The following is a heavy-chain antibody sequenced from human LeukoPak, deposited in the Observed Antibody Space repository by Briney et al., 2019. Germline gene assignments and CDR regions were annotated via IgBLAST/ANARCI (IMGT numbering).Heavy chain of an antibody. CDR2: IYHSGST. J-gene: IGHJ4*02. D-gene: IGHD3-10*01. CDR1: GYSISSGYY. Sequence: SETLSLTCTVSGYSISSGYYWDWIRQPPGRGLEWIGSIYHSGSTYYNPSLKSRVTISVDTSKNQFSLKLSSVTAADTAIYYCAREYGSGSYDTRWGQGTLVTVSS. CDR3: AREYGSGSYDTR. V-gene: IGHV4-38-2*02.